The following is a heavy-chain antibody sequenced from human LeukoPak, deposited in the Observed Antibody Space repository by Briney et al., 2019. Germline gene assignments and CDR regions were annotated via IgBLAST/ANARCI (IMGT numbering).Heavy chain of an antibody. CDR3: ANPYCSSTSCYTRGYFQH. D-gene: IGHD2-2*02. CDR1: GFTFSSYG. Sequence: GGSLRLSCAASGFTFSSYGMHWVRQAPGKGLEWVAFIRYDGSNKYYADSVKGRFTISRDNSENTLYLQMNSLRAEDTAVYYCANPYCSSTSCYTRGYFQHWGQGTLVTVSS. CDR2: IRYDGSNK. J-gene: IGHJ1*01. V-gene: IGHV3-30*02.